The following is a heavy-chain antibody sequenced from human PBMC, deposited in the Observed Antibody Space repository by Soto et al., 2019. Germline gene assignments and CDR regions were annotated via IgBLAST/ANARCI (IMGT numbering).Heavy chain of an antibody. Sequence: PGGSLRLSCAASGFTFSSYGMHWVRQAPGKGLEWVAVISYDGSNKYYADSVKGRFTISRDNSKNTLYLQMNSLRAEDTAVYYCAKQSALLWFGEFHTYYFDYWGQGTLVTVSS. V-gene: IGHV3-30*18. D-gene: IGHD3-10*01. J-gene: IGHJ4*02. CDR1: GFTFSSYG. CDR3: AKQSALLWFGEFHTYYFDY. CDR2: ISYDGSNK.